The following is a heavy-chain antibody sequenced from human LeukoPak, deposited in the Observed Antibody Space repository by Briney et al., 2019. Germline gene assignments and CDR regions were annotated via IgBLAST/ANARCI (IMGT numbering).Heavy chain of an antibody. CDR3: ARDSGKWLVFLDY. V-gene: IGHV3-21*01. Sequence: PGGSLRLSCAASGFTFSSFSMNWVRQAPGKGLEWVSSISSSSSYIYYADSVRGQFTISRDNAKNSLYLQMNSLRAEDTAVYYCARDSGKWLVFLDYWGQGTLVTVSS. CDR1: GFTFSSFS. J-gene: IGHJ4*02. CDR2: ISSSSSYI. D-gene: IGHD6-19*01.